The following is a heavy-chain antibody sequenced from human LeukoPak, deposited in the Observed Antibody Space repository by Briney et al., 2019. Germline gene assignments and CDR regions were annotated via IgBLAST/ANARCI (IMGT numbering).Heavy chain of an antibody. CDR2: ISSSGSTT. CDR3: ARDNYDSSGYLSH. J-gene: IGHJ4*02. Sequence: GGSLRLSCAPSGFTFSRYEMNWVRQAPGKGLEWVSYISSSGSTTHYADSVKGRFTISRDNAKKSLYLQMNSLRAEDTAVYYCARDNYDSSGYLSHWGQGTLVTVSS. D-gene: IGHD3-22*01. V-gene: IGHV3-48*03. CDR1: GFTFSRYE.